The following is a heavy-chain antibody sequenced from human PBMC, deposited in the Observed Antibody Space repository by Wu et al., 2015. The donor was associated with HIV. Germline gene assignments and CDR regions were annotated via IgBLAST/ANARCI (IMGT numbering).Heavy chain of an antibody. CDR1: GYTFTGYY. D-gene: IGHD6-19*01. J-gene: IGHJ5*02. Sequence: QVQLLQSGAEIKKPGASVKVSCLASGYTFTGYYIHWVRQAPGQGLEWMGGIIPIFGTVNYAQRFQGRVTITTDESTATVYMELSSLKSEDTAVYYCARTHSKAAVVGPSNWFDPWGQGPWSSSPQ. CDR3: ARTHSKAAVVGPSNWFDP. CDR2: IIPIFGTV. V-gene: IGHV1-69*01.